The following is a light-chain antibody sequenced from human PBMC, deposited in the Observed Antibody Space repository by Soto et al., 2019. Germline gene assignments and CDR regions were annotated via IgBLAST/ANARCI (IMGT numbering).Light chain of an antibody. CDR2: KAS. CDR3: QQFYNYFRT. Sequence: DIQMTQSPSTLSASVGDRVTITCRASQSISSWMAWYQQKPGKAPKLLIYKASSLESGVPSRFSGSGSGTEFTLTISSRQPDDFATYYCQQFYNYFRTFGQGTKVEIK. V-gene: IGKV1-5*03. CDR1: QSISSW. J-gene: IGKJ1*01.